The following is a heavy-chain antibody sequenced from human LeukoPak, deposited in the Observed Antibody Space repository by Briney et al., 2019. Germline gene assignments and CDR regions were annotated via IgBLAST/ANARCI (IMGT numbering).Heavy chain of an antibody. CDR2: IPNDESNK. CDR1: GFTFSTYA. V-gene: IGHV3-30*18. CDR3: AKDFYGMDV. Sequence: GGSLRPSWAASGFTFSTYAMHWVSQAPGKGLEWVAVIPNDESNKYYADSVKGRLTISRDNSKNTLYLQMNSLRAEDTAVYYCAKDFYGMDVWGQGTTVTVSS. J-gene: IGHJ6*02.